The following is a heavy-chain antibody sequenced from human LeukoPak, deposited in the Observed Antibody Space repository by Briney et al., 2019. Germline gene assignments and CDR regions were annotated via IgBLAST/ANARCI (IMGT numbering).Heavy chain of an antibody. CDR1: GFAFNFYA. CDR2: INASGGNT. V-gene: IGHV3-23*01. CDR3: AKPISGGLAVSADWLDP. Sequence: SGGSLRLSCAASGFAFNFYAMTWVRQAPGKRLQWVSTINASGGNTYYAESVRGRFTISRDNSKDTLYLQLNSLTAEDTAIYYCAKPISGGLAVSADWLDPWGQGTLVAVSS. J-gene: IGHJ5*02. D-gene: IGHD6-19*01.